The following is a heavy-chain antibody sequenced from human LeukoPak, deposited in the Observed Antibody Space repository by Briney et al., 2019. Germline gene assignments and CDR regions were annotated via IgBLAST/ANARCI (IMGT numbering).Heavy chain of an antibody. Sequence: SETLSLTCTVSGGSISSYYWSWIRQPPGKGLEWIGCIYYSGYTNYKSSLKSRVTISVDTSKNQFSLKLSSVTAADTAVYYCAGTTMVRGTYYMDVWGKGTTVAVSS. CDR2: IYYSGYT. CDR1: GGSISSYY. D-gene: IGHD3-10*01. CDR3: AGTTMVRGTYYMDV. V-gene: IGHV4-59*01. J-gene: IGHJ6*03.